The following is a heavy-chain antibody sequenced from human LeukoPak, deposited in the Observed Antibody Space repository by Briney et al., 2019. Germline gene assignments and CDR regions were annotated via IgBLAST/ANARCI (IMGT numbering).Heavy chain of an antibody. CDR2: ISYDGNNK. J-gene: IGHJ4*02. CDR3: VKSEGVFGCQYHFDY. D-gene: IGHD3-16*01. CDR1: RFTFSSYA. Sequence: GGSLRLSCAASRFTFSSYAMHWVRQAPGKGLEWVAVISYDGNNKYYADSVKGRFTISRDNSKNTLYLQMNSLRGEDTAVYYCVKSEGVFGCQYHFDYWGQGTLVTVSS. V-gene: IGHV3-30-3*02.